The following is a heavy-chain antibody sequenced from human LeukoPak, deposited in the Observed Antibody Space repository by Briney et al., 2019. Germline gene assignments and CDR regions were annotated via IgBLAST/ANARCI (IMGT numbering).Heavy chain of an antibody. D-gene: IGHD3-22*01. V-gene: IGHV4-59*01. CDR2: IYYSGST. CDR1: GGSISSYY. Sequence: PSETLSLTCTVSGGSISSYYWSWIRQPPGKGLEWIGYIYYSGSTNYNPSLKSRVTISVDTSKNQFSLKLSSVTAADTAVYYCARVYYYDSSGYYVDYYYYYMGVWGKGTTVTVSS. CDR3: ARVYYYDSSGYYVDYYYYYMGV. J-gene: IGHJ6*03.